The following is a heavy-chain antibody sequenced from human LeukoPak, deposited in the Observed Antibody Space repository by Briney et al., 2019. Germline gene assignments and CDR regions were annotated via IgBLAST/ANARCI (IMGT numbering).Heavy chain of an antibody. Sequence: GGSLRLSCAASGFSFSDAWMSWVRQIPGKGLEWVGRIESKTDGGTTDYAAPVKGRFTIARDDSTNTLYLKMNSLKSEDTAVYYCTTYGSGRKFDYWGQGILVTVSS. D-gene: IGHD3-10*01. CDR3: TTYGSGRKFDY. V-gene: IGHV3-15*04. CDR1: GFSFSDAW. J-gene: IGHJ4*02. CDR2: IESKTDGGTT.